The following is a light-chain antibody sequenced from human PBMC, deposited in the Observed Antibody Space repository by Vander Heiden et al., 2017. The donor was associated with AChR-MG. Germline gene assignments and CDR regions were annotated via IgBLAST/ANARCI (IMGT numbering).Light chain of an antibody. J-gene: IGKJ1*01. CDR2: GAS. Sequence: EIVLTQSPGTLSLSPGGRATLSCRASQSVRSSYLAWYQQKPGQAPRLLIYGASSRATGIPDRFSGSGSGTDFTLTISRLEPEDFAVYYCQQYGSSPTFGQGSKVEIK. CDR3: QQYGSSPT. V-gene: IGKV3-20*01. CDR1: QSVRSSY.